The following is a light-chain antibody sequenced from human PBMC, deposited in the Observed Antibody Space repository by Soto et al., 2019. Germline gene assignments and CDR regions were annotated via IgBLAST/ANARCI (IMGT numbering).Light chain of an antibody. CDR1: QMISSW. CDR2: DAS. V-gene: IGKV1-12*01. CDR3: HQANSFPLT. J-gene: IGKJ4*01. Sequence: DIQMTQSPSTLSSSVGYRVTITCLSSQMISSWLAWYQQKPEKAPKLVIYDASSLQSGVPSRFSGSGSGTDFTLTISSLQPEDFATYYCHQANSFPLTFGGGTKVDI.